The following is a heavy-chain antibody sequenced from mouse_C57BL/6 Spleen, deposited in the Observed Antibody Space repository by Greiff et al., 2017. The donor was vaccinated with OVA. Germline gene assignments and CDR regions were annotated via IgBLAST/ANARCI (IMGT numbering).Heavy chain of an antibody. Sequence: EVKVVESGGGLVKPGGSLKLSCAASGFTFSSYAMSWVRQTPEKRLEWVATISDGGSYTYYPDNVKGRFTISRDNAKNNLYLQMSHLKSEDTAMYYCARYGNRYAMDYWGQGTSVTVSS. D-gene: IGHD2-1*01. V-gene: IGHV5-4*03. J-gene: IGHJ4*01. CDR1: GFTFSSYA. CDR3: ARYGNRYAMDY. CDR2: ISDGGSYT.